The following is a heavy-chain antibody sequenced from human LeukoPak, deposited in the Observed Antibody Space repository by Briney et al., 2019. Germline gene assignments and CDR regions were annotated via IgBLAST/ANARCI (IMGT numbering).Heavy chain of an antibody. CDR1: GYTFTSYA. CDR3: ARSSYIGARYFDWLLSPFDY. CDR2: IIPIFGTA. Sequence: SVKVSCKASGYTFTSYAISWVRQAPGQGLEWMGGIIPIFGTANYAQKFQGRVTITADESTSTAYMELSSLRSEDTAVYYCARSSYIGARYFDWLLSPFDYWGQGTLVTVSS. V-gene: IGHV1-69*13. D-gene: IGHD3-9*01. J-gene: IGHJ4*02.